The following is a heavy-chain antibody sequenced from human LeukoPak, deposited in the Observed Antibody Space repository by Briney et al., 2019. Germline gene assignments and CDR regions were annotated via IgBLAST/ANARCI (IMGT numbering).Heavy chain of an antibody. CDR1: GFTFSSYA. CDR3: AKDPRYCSSTSCSVVGYFDY. J-gene: IGHJ4*02. D-gene: IGHD2-2*01. CDR2: ISGSGGST. Sequence: GGSLRLSCAASGFTFSSYAMSWVRQAPGKGPEWVSAISGSGGSTYYADSVKGRFTISRDNSKNTLYLQMNSLRAEDTAVYYCAKDPRYCSSTSCSVVGYFDYWGQGTLVTVSS. V-gene: IGHV3-23*01.